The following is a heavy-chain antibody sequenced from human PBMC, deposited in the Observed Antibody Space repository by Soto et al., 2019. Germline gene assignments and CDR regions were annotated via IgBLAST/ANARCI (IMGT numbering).Heavy chain of an antibody. CDR1: GFTFSIYA. V-gene: IGHV3-23*04. D-gene: IGHD5-12*01. CDR3: AMSAGYGGAFDV. J-gene: IGHJ3*01. CDR2: ITNNGDTT. Sequence: EKQLVESGGALAQPGGSLRLSCVGSGFTFSIYALTWVRQAPGKGLEWVSLITNNGDTTFFGDSVKGRFSISRDNSKNTLYLQLENLRAEGTAVDYCAMSAGYGGAFDVWGEGTMVAVSS.